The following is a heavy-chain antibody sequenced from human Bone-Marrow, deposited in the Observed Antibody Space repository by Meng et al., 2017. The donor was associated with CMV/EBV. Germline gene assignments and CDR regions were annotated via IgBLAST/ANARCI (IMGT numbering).Heavy chain of an antibody. CDR3: ARPGTHY. Sequence: SETLSLTCTVSGGSISSSSYYWGWIRQPPGKGLEWIGSIYYSGSTYYNPSLKSRVTISVDTSKNQFSLKLSSVTAADTAVYYCARPGTHYWGQGTLVTVSS. CDR1: GGSISSSSYY. D-gene: IGHD1-1*01. CDR2: IYYSGST. J-gene: IGHJ4*02. V-gene: IGHV4-39*01.